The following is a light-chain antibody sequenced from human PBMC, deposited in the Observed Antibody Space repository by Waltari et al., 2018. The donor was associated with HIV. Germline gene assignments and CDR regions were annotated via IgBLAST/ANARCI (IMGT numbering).Light chain of an antibody. CDR3: QSYDSSLNGWV. Sequence: QSVLTQPPSVSGAPGRKVIISCTWSSPHIGAGYDVQWYQQCPGTAPKVLIYGNTNRPSGVPDRFSGSKSGNSASLAITGLQADDEADYYCQSYDSSLNGWVFGGGTKLTV. V-gene: IGLV1-40*01. CDR1: SPHIGAGYD. J-gene: IGLJ3*02. CDR2: GNT.